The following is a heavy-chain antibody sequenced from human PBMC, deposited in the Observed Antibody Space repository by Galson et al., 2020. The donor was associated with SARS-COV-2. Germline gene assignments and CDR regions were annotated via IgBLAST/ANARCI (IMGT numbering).Heavy chain of an antibody. CDR3: ARLVSLPWVQFWLPNYVIDV. J-gene: IGHJ6*02. V-gene: IGHV1-8*01. D-gene: IGHD5-18*01. CDR2: MNPNSGNS. Sequence: ASVKVSCKTSGYTFTSYDINWVRQATGQGLEWMGWMNPNSGNSGCTQKFQGRVTMTRDTSISTAYMELSNLTSEDTAVYYCARLVSLPWVQFWLPNYVIDVGGQGTTVSVSS. CDR1: GYTFTSYD.